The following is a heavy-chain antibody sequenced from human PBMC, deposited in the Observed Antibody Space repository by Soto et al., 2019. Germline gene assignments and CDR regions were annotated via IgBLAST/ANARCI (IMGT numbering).Heavy chain of an antibody. CDR1: GGSISSGDYY. Sequence: SETLSLTCTVSGGSISSGDYYWSWIRQPPGKGLEWIGFISYSGSTYYSTSLKSRVTISVDTSKSQFSLNLSFVTAADTSVYYCATMGTPATGLYFSDYWGQGSLVTVS. CDR2: ISYSGST. V-gene: IGHV4-30-4*01. CDR3: ATMGTPATGLYFSDY. J-gene: IGHJ4*02. D-gene: IGHD2-15*01.